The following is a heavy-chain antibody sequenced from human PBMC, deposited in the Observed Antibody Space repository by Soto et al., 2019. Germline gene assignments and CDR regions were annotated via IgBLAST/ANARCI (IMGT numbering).Heavy chain of an antibody. CDR3: ERRPAYTNNRYTGFDP. Sequence: QVQLQQWGAGLLKPSETLSLTCAIYGASFSDYSWSWIRQPPGKGLQWIGEINHTGSTNYSPSLKSRVTISQDTYKNQFSLGLRSVTAADTAVYFCERRPAYTNNRYTGFDPWGQGTPVTVSS. CDR1: GASFSDYS. D-gene: IGHD3-16*01. CDR2: INHTGST. V-gene: IGHV4-34*02. J-gene: IGHJ5*02.